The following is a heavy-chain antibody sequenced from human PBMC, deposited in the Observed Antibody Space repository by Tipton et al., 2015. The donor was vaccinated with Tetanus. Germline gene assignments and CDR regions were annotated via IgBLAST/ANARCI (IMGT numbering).Heavy chain of an antibody. CDR2: IHYSGNT. CDR1: GGSISSSDHY. J-gene: IGHJ4*02. Sequence: TLSLTCSVSGGSISSSDHYWGWIRQHPGKGLEWIGYIHYSGNTFYKPSLKSRVTISVDTSKKQFSLKMTSVTAADTAVFYCARGSRYYFDSWGQGTLVTVSS. CDR3: ARGSRYYFDS. V-gene: IGHV4-31*03.